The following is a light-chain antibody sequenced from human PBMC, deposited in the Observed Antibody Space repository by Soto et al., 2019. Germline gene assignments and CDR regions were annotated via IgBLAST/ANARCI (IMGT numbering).Light chain of an antibody. J-gene: IGLJ3*02. CDR1: SSNIGAAYD. CDR2: GNN. Sequence: QSVLTQPPSVSGAPGQKVTISCTRSSSNIGAAYDVHWYQHLPGTAPKLLIYGNNNRPSGGPDRFSGSKSVTSASLAITGLQAEDEADYYCQSYDSSLSGWVFGGGTKVTVL. CDR3: QSYDSSLSGWV. V-gene: IGLV1-40*01.